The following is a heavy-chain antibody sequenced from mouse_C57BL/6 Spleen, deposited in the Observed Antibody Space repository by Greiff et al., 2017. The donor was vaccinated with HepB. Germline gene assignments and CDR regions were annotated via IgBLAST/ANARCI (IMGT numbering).Heavy chain of an antibody. CDR3: ARYQGMVVYSAMDY. Sequence: EVQRVESGGGLVQPGGSLSLSCAASGFTFTDYYMSWVRQPPGKALEWLGFIRNKANGYTTEYSASVKGRFTISRDNSQSILYLQMNALRAEDSATYYCARYQGMVVYSAMDYWGQGTSVTVSS. V-gene: IGHV7-3*01. J-gene: IGHJ4*01. CDR2: IRNKANGYTT. D-gene: IGHD2-10*02. CDR1: GFTFTDYY.